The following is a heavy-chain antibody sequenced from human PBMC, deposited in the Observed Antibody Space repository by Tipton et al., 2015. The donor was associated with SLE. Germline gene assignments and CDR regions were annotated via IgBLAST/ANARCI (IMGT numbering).Heavy chain of an antibody. J-gene: IGHJ3*02. V-gene: IGHV4-31*03. CDR3: ARGEMDVFHI. CDR1: GASMSTGEYY. CDR2: VYYSGSS. Sequence: TLSLTCSVSGASMSTGEYYWSWIRQHPGKGLEWIGDVYYSGSSFYNPSLKSRVTISVDMSRNQFSLRLSSVTAADTALYYCARGEMDVFHIWGQGTVVSVSS.